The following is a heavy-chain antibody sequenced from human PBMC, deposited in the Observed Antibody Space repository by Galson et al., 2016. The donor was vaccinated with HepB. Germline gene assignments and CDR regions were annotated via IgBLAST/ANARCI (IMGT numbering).Heavy chain of an antibody. CDR2: IYYRGST. J-gene: IGHJ4*02. CDR1: GDYITSYY. CDR3: ARRTSSWYYFDY. Sequence: LSLTCTVFGDYITSYYWSWIRQPPGKGLEWIGYIYYRGSTNYNPSLKSRVTISVDTSKNQFSLKLSSVTAADTAVYYCARRTSSWYYFDYWGQGTLVTVSS. D-gene: IGHD2-2*01. V-gene: IGHV4-59*08.